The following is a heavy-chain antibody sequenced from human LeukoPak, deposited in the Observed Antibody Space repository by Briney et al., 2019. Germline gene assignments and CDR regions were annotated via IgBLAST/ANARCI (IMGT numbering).Heavy chain of an antibody. CDR2: ISCSGSTI. CDR1: GFTFSSYA. D-gene: IGHD6-13*01. Sequence: PGGSLRLSCAASGFTFSSYAMHWIRQAPGKGLEWVSYISCSGSTIYYADSVKGRFTISRDNAKNSLYLQMNSLRAEDTAVYYCVRVPISSSLGYYGMDVWGQGTTVTVSS. J-gene: IGHJ6*02. CDR3: VRVPISSSLGYYGMDV. V-gene: IGHV3-48*04.